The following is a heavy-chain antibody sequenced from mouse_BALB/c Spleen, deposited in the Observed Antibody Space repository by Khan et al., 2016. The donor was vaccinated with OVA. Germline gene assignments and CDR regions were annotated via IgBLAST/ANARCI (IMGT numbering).Heavy chain of an antibody. V-gene: IGHV1-7*01. CDR2: INPTSGYT. CDR3: ARDRIDY. D-gene: IGHD2-14*01. CDR1: GYTFSTYW. Sequence: QVQLQQSGAELAKPGASVKMSCKASGYTFSTYWMHWVKQRPGQGLEWIGYINPTSGYTDYNEKFKDKASLPADKSSSTAYMQLSSLTSEDSAVCYCARDRIDYWGQGTTLTVSA. J-gene: IGHJ2*01.